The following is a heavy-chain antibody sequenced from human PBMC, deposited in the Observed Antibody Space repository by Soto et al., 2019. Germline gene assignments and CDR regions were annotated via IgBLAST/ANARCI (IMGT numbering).Heavy chain of an antibody. CDR2: ISWDGGST. CDR1: GFTFDDYA. J-gene: IGHJ4*02. CDR3: AKDTNYDYVWWSYNYFDY. D-gene: IGHD3-16*01. V-gene: IGHV3-43D*04. Sequence: EVQLVESGGVVVQPGGSLRLSCAASGFTFDDYAMHWVRQAPGKGLEWVSLISWDGGSTYYADSVKGRFTISRDNSKNSLYLQMNSLRAEDTALYYCAKDTNYDYVWWSYNYFDYWGQGTLVTVSS.